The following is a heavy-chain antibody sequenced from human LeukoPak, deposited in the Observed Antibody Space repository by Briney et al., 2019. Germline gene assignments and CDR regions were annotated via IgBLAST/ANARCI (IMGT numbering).Heavy chain of an antibody. J-gene: IGHJ4*02. CDR2: ISWNSGSI. CDR3: AKGPMVRGVPYYFDY. V-gene: IGHV3-9*01. CDR1: GFTFDDYA. D-gene: IGHD3-10*01. Sequence: PGGSLRLPCAASGFTFDDYAMHWVRQAPGKGLEWVSGISWNSGSIGYADSVKGRFTISRDNAKNSLYLQMNSLRAEDTALYYCAKGPMVRGVPYYFDYWGQGTLVTVSS.